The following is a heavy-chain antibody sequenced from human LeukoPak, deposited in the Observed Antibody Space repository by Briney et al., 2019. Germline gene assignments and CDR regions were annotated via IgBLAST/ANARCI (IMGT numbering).Heavy chain of an antibody. Sequence: GASVKVSCKASEGTFSSYAISWVRQAPGQGLEWTGGIIPIFGTANYAQKFQGRVTITADESTSTAYMELSSLRSEDTAVYYCATAVPSRVIRYYFDYWGQGTLVTVSS. CDR2: IIPIFGTA. D-gene: IGHD4-11*01. CDR1: EGTFSSYA. V-gene: IGHV1-69*13. J-gene: IGHJ4*02. CDR3: ATAVPSRVIRYYFDY.